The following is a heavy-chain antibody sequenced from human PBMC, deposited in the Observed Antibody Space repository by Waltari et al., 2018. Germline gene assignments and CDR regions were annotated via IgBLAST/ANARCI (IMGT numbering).Heavy chain of an antibody. Sequence: QVQLVQSGAEVKKPGASVKVSCKASGYTFTSYDNNWVRQATGQGLEWMGWMNPNSGNTGYAQKFQGRVTMTRNTSISTAYMELSSLRSEDTAVYYCARGNGRRGYYYYYMDVWGKGTTVTVSS. CDR3: ARGNGRRGYYYYYMDV. CDR2: MNPNSGNT. CDR1: GYTFTSYD. V-gene: IGHV1-8*01. J-gene: IGHJ6*03.